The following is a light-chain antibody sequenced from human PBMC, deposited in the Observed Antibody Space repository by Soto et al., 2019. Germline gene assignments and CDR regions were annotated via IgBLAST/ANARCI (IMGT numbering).Light chain of an antibody. CDR3: QQYGRSPMFT. V-gene: IGKV3-20*01. Sequence: EIVLTQPPGTLSLSPGERATLSCRASQSVSSNYLAWYQQKPGQAPRLLIYGASRGAAGIPDRFIGSGSGTDFTLTINRLEPEDFAVYFCQQYGRSPMFTFGQGTKVDIK. CDR2: GAS. CDR1: QSVSSNY. J-gene: IGKJ2*01.